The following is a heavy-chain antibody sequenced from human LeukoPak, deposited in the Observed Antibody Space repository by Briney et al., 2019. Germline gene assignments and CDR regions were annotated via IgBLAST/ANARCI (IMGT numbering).Heavy chain of an antibody. CDR3: AREAGGNRPLDY. J-gene: IGHJ4*02. Sequence: SETLSLTCNVSGGSISSYYWSWIRQPAGKGLEWIGRIYTSGNTNYNPSLKSRVTMSLDPSKNQVSLNLSSVTAADTAIYYCAREAGGNRPLDYWGQGTLVTVSS. CDR2: IYTSGNT. CDR1: GGSISSYY. V-gene: IGHV4-4*07. D-gene: IGHD4-23*01.